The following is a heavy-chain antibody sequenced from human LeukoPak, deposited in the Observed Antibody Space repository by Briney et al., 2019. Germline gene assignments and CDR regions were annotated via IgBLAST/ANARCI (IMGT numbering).Heavy chain of an antibody. Sequence: SETLSLTCAVYGGSFSGYYWSWIRQPPGKGLEWIGEINHSGSTNYNPSLKSRVTISVDTSKNQFSLKLSSVTAADTAVYYCAAGIAVAGNFDYWGQGTLVTVSS. V-gene: IGHV4-34*01. CDR3: AAGIAVAGNFDY. D-gene: IGHD6-19*01. CDR2: INHSGST. CDR1: GGSFSGYY. J-gene: IGHJ4*02.